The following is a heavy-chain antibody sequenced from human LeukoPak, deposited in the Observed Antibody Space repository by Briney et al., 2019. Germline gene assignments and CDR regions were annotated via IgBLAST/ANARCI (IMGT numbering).Heavy chain of an antibody. J-gene: IGHJ4*02. V-gene: IGHV3-7*01. Sequence: GGSLRLSCAASEFTFSDYYMSWIRQAPGKGLEWVANIKQDGSEKYYVDSVKGRFTISRDNAKNSLYLQMNSLRAEDTAVYYCARVQVPYYDIYYFDYWGQGTLVTVSS. D-gene: IGHD3-9*01. CDR1: EFTFSDYY. CDR3: ARVQVPYYDIYYFDY. CDR2: IKQDGSEK.